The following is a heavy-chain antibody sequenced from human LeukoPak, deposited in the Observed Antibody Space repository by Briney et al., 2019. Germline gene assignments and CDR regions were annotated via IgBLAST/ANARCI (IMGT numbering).Heavy chain of an antibody. D-gene: IGHD3-10*01. CDR1: GYTFTSYG. CDR2: ISAYNGNT. J-gene: IGHJ4*02. Sequence: ASVKVSCKASGYTFTSYGISWVRQAPGQGLEWMGWISAYNGNTNYARKLQGRVTMTTDTSTSTAYMELRSLRSDDTAVYYCARVANYYGSGSYLDYWGQGTLVTVSS. CDR3: ARVANYYGSGSYLDY. V-gene: IGHV1-18*01.